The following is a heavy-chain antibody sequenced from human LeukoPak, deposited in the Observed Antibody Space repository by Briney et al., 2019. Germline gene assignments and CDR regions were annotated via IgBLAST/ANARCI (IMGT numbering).Heavy chain of an antibody. CDR2: IYYSGST. Sequence: SETLSLTCTVSGGSISSSSYYWGWIRQPPGKGLEWIGSIYYSGSTYYNPSLKSRVTISVDTSKNQFSLKLSSVTAADTAVYYCARDKLRLGELSSFDYWGQGTLVTVSS. CDR3: ARDKLRLGELSSFDY. J-gene: IGHJ4*02. V-gene: IGHV4-39*07. CDR1: GGSISSSSYY. D-gene: IGHD3-16*02.